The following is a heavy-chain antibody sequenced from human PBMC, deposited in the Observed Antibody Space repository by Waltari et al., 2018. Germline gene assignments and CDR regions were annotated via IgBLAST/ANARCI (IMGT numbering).Heavy chain of an antibody. Sequence: EVQLVESGGGLVQPGGSLRLSCAVSGFTFSSLWMSWFRQAPGKGLEWVANIKQDVSGIYYVDSVKCRFTISRDNAKNSLYLQMNSLTTEDTAVYYCAGGGGFLCDIWGQGTLVTVSS. J-gene: IGHJ3*02. D-gene: IGHD3-3*01. CDR1: GFTFSSLW. V-gene: IGHV3-7*01. CDR3: AGGGGFLCDI. CDR2: IKQDVSGI.